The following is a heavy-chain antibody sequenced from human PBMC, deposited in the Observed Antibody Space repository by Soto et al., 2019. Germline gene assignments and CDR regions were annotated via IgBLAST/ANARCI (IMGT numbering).Heavy chain of an antibody. D-gene: IGHD3-22*01. CDR3: ARGHSSGHLFDY. Sequence: EVQLVESGGGLVQPGGSLRLSCAASGFTFSSYSMNWVRQAPGKGLEWVSYISSSIGTIIYYADSVKGRFTISRDNAKHSLYLQMNSLRDEDTAVYYCARGHSSGHLFDYWGQGTLLTVSS. J-gene: IGHJ4*02. V-gene: IGHV3-48*02. CDR1: GFTFSSYS. CDR2: ISSSIGTII.